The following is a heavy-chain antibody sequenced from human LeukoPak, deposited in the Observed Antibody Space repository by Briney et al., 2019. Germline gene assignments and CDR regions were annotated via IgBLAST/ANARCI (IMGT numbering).Heavy chain of an antibody. D-gene: IGHD1-20*01. J-gene: IGHJ3*02. CDR2: IYYSGST. CDR1: GGSISSGGYY. Sequence: PSETLSLTCTVSGGSISSGGYYWSWIRQHPGKGLEWIGYIYYSGSTYYNPSLKSRVTISVDTSKNQFSLKLSSVTAADTAVYYCARLLNWNDVADSFDNWGQGTMVTVSS. V-gene: IGHV4-31*03. CDR3: ARLLNWNDVADSFDN.